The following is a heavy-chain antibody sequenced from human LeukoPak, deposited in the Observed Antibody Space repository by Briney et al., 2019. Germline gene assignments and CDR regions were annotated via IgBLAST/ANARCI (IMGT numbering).Heavy chain of an antibody. Sequence: SETLSLTCTVSGGSVSSSIYYWTWIRQPAGKGLEWVGHIYIGGSPNYNPSLKSRFAISVDTSRNQFSLNLSSVTAADTAVYFCARSLINFRDAFHIWGQGTMVIVSS. CDR1: GGSVSSSIYY. CDR2: IYIGGSP. V-gene: IGHV4-61*09. J-gene: IGHJ3*02. D-gene: IGHD3-16*01. CDR3: ARSLINFRDAFHI.